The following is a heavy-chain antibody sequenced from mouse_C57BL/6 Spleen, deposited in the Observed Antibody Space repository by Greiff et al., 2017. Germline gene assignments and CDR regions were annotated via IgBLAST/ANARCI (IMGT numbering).Heavy chain of an antibody. V-gene: IGHV7-4*01. CDR2: IRNKANGYTT. CDR1: GFTFPDYY. CDR3: VKAAGTGAWFAY. Sequence: EVKLVESGGGLVQPGASLRLSCAASGFTFPDYYMSWVRQPPGKAPEGLALIRNKANGYTTEYTASVKGRFTISRDNSQNILYLQMNTLRAEDSATYYCVKAAGTGAWFAYWGQGTLVTVSA. J-gene: IGHJ3*01. D-gene: IGHD4-1*01.